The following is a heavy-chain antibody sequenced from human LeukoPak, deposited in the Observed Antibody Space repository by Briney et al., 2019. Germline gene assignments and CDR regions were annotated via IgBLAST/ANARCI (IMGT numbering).Heavy chain of an antibody. CDR1: GYTFTSYG. CDR2: ISAYNGNT. CDR3: ARDPYYYGSNAFDI. D-gene: IGHD3-10*01. V-gene: IGHV1-18*01. J-gene: IGHJ3*02. Sequence: VSVKVSCKASGYTFTSYGISWVRQAPGQGLEWMGWISAYNGNTNYAQKLQGRVTMTTDTSTGTAYMELRSLRSDDTAVYYCARDPYYYGSNAFDIWGQGTMVTVSS.